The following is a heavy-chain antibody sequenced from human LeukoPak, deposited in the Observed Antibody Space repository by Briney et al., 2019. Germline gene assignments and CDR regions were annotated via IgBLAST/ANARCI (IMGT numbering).Heavy chain of an antibody. CDR3: ARRDVFDI. V-gene: IGHV3-74*01. Sequence: GGSLRLSCTASGFTFDDYAMHWVRQAPGKGLVWVSRINYDGTTTGYADSVKGRFTISRDNAKNTLYLQMNSLRAEDTAVYYCARRDVFDIWGQGTMVTVSS. CDR1: GFTFDDYA. CDR2: INYDGTTT. J-gene: IGHJ3*02.